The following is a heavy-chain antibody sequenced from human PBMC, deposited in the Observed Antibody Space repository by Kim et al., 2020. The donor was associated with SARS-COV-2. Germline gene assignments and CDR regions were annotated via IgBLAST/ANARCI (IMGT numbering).Heavy chain of an antibody. CDR3: AKEGDSTGWDYLDF. Sequence: GGSLRLSCEASGFTFSNYALSWVRQAPGKGLEWVSAITGTGGSTYYADSVKGRFTISRDNSQDTLYLQMNSLRAEDTAVYYCAKEGDSTGWDYLDFWGQGTLVTVSS. J-gene: IGHJ4*02. D-gene: IGHD6-19*01. CDR2: ITGTGGST. CDR1: GFTFSNYA. V-gene: IGHV3-23*01.